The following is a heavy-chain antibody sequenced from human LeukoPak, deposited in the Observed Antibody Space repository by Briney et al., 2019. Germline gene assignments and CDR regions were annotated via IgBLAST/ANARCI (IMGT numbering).Heavy chain of an antibody. D-gene: IGHD2-2*01. CDR1: GFTFSTNW. J-gene: IGHJ4*02. CDR3: ARLGAYCSSTRCFGEGD. V-gene: IGHV3-74*01. CDR2: INSDGTTT. Sequence: GGSLRLSCAASGFTFSTNWMHWVRQAPGKGLVWVSRINSDGTTTSYADSVKGRFTISRDNAKNTLYLQMNSLRAEDTAVYYCARLGAYCSSTRCFGEGDWGQGTLVTVSS.